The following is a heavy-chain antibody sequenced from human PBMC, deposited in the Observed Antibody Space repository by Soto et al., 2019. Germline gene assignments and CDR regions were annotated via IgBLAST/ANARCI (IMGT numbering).Heavy chain of an antibody. Sequence: EVQLVESGGGLVQPGGSLRLSCAASGFMFSTYWMSWVRQAPGKGLEWVANINQDGSEKYYVDSVKGRFTISRDNAKNSLYLQMNRLRAEDTAVYYCARDDCSSTSCYLVVAYWGQGTLVTVSS. D-gene: IGHD2-2*01. CDR3: ARDDCSSTSCYLVVAY. CDR2: INQDGSEK. CDR1: GFMFSTYW. J-gene: IGHJ4*02. V-gene: IGHV3-7*01.